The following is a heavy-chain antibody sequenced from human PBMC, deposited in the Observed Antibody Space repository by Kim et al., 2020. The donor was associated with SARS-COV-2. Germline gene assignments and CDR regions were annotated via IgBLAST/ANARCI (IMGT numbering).Heavy chain of an antibody. J-gene: IGHJ5*02. Sequence: GGSLRLSCAASGFTFSSYGMHWVRQAPGKGLEWVAVISYDGSNKYYADSVKGRFTISRDNSKNTLYLQMNSLRAEDTAVYYCAKDLLYGGWYAGWFDPWGQGTLVTVSS. D-gene: IGHD6-19*01. CDR3: AKDLLYGGWYAGWFDP. V-gene: IGHV3-30*18. CDR2: ISYDGSNK. CDR1: GFTFSSYG.